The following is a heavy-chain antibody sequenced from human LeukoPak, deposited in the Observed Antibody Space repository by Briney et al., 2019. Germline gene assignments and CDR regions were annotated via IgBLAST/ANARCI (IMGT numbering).Heavy chain of an antibody. CDR1: GGSISSSNW. V-gene: IGHV4-4*02. Sequence: SGTLSLTCAVSGGSISSSNWWSWVRQPPGKGLEWIGEIYHSGSTNYNPSLKSRVTISVDKSKNQFSLKLSSVTAADTAVYYCARKYYYDPRGWFDPWGQGTLVTVSS. D-gene: IGHD3-22*01. CDR2: IYHSGST. J-gene: IGHJ5*02. CDR3: ARKYYYDPRGWFDP.